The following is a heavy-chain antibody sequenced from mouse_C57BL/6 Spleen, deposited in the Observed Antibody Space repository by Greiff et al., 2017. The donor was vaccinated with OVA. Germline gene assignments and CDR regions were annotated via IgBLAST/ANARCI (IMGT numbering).Heavy chain of an antibody. CDR3: APFMYYGNAMDY. V-gene: IGHV1-61*01. J-gene: IGHJ4*01. CDR2: IYPSDSET. CDR1: GYTFTSYW. Sequence: QVQLQQPGAELVRPGSSVKLSCKASGYTFTSYWMDWVKQRPGQGLEWIGNIYPSDSETHYNQKFKDKATLTVNKSSSTAYMELRSLTSEDSAVYYCAPFMYYGNAMDYWGQGTSVTVSS. D-gene: IGHD1-1*01.